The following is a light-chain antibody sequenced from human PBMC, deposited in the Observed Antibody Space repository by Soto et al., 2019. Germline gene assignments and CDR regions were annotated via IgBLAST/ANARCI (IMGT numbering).Light chain of an antibody. Sequence: QSALTQPASVSGSPGQSITISCSGTTNDVGGYNYVSWYQQHPGKAPKLMIYEVSKRPSGVPDRFSGSKSGNTASLTVSGLQAEDEADYYCTSYAGSNNFVFGTGTKLTVL. CDR1: TNDVGGYNY. J-gene: IGLJ1*01. V-gene: IGLV2-8*01. CDR3: TSYAGSNNFV. CDR2: EVS.